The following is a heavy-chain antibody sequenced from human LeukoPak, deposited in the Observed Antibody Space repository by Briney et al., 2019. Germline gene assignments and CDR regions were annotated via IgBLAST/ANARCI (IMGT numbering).Heavy chain of an antibody. V-gene: IGHV3-53*01. CDR3: ARGVVATSIDY. J-gene: IGHJ4*02. D-gene: IGHD5-12*01. CDR2: IYSGGST. Sequence: GGSLRLSCAASGFTFSSYAMSWVRQAPGKGLEWVSVIYSGGSTYYADSVKGRFTISRDNSKNTLYLQMNSLRAEDTAVYYCARGVVATSIDYWGQGTLVTVSS. CDR1: GFTFSSYA.